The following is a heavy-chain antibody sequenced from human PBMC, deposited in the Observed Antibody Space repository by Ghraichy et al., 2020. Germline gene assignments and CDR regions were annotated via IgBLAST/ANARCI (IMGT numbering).Heavy chain of an antibody. CDR3: ARSRSGYYPDAFDI. CDR1: GGSISSGGYY. Sequence: SETLSLTCTVSGGSISSGGYYWSWIRQHPGKGLEWIGYIYYSGSTYYNPSLKSRVTISVDTSKNQFSLKLSSVTAADTAVYYWARSRSGYYPDAFDIWGQGTMVTVSS. CDR2: IYYSGST. D-gene: IGHD3-22*01. V-gene: IGHV4-31*03. J-gene: IGHJ3*02.